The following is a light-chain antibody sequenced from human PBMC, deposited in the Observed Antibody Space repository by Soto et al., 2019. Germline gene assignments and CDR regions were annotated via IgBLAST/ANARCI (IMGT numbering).Light chain of an antibody. Sequence: DIVMTHSPDSLAESLGERATINCTSSQRVLYSSNNKNYLAWYQQKPGQPPKLLIYWASTRESGVPDRFSGSGSGTDFTLTISSLQAEDVAVYYCQQYYSTPWTFGQGTKVEIK. CDR3: QQYYSTPWT. J-gene: IGKJ1*01. CDR1: QRVLYSSNNKNY. V-gene: IGKV4-1*01. CDR2: WAS.